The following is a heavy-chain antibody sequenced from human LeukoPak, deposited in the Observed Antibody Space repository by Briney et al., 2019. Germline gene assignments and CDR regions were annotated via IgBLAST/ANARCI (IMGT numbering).Heavy chain of an antibody. Sequence: SETLSLTCAVYGGSFSGYYWSWIRQPPGKGLEWIGYIYYSGSTNYNPSLKRRGTITVDTSKNQFSLKLSSVPAADTAVYYCARGDGWYSALGDYWGQGTLVTVSS. CDR3: ARGDGWYSALGDY. D-gene: IGHD6-19*01. CDR2: IYYSGST. V-gene: IGHV4-59*01. CDR1: GGSFSGYY. J-gene: IGHJ4*02.